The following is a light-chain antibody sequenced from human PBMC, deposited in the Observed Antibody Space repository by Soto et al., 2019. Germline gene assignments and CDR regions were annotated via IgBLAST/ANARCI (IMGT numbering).Light chain of an antibody. Sequence: QSARTQPPSASGSPGQSVTISCNGTSSDVGGYKYVSWYQQHPGKAPKLMIFEVNKRPSGVPDRFSGSKSGNTASLTVSGLQAEDEADYYCSSYAGINNLGVFGTGTKVTVL. J-gene: IGLJ1*01. CDR2: EVN. CDR1: SSDVGGYKY. V-gene: IGLV2-8*01. CDR3: SSYAGINNLGV.